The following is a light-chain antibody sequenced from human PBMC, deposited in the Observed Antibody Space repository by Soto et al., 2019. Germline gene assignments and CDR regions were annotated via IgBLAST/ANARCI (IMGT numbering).Light chain of an antibody. CDR3: CSYSSGSTPWV. V-gene: IGLV2-14*03. J-gene: IGLJ1*01. CDR2: DVS. CDR1: SSEVGGYNY. Sequence: QSALTQPASVSGSPGQSITISCTGTSSEVGGYNYVSWYQHHPGKAPKLIIFDVSDRPSGISDRFSASKSGNTASLTISGLQAEDEADYYCCSYSSGSTPWVFGTGTKVTV.